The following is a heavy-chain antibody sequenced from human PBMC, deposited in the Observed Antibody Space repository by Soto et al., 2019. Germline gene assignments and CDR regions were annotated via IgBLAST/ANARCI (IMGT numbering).Heavy chain of an antibody. D-gene: IGHD3-3*01. Sequence: PSETLSLTCTVSGGSVSSGSYYWSWIRQPPGKGLEWIGYIYYSGSTNYNPSLKSRVTISVDTYKNHLSLTLSSVTAADTAVYYCARDMYYYFWSVTRGMDVWGQGTTVTVSS. V-gene: IGHV4-61*03. CDR3: ARDMYYYFWSVTRGMDV. J-gene: IGHJ6*02. CDR2: IYYSGST. CDR1: GGSVSSGSYY.